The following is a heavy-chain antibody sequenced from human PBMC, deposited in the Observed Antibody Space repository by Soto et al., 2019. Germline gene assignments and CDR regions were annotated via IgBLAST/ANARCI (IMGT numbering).Heavy chain of an antibody. CDR2: IYYSGST. J-gene: IGHJ6*03. V-gene: IGHV4-59*01. CDR1: GGSISSYY. CDR3: ARGVTAIFGVVTYMRRDYYYYIDV. Sequence: SETLSLTCTVSGGSISSYYWSWIRQPPGKGLEWIGYIYYSGSTNYTPSLKSRVTISVDTSKNQFSLKLSSVTAADTAVYYCARGVTAIFGVVTYMRRDYYYYIDVRGKGTTGTVFS. D-gene: IGHD3-3*01.